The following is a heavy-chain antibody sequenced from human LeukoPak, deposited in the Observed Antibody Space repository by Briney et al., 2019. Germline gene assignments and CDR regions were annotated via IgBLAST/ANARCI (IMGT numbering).Heavy chain of an antibody. CDR2: IYYSGGT. J-gene: IGHJ6*02. CDR3: ARDSYYYYGMDV. Sequence: SQTLSLTCTVSGGSISSGGYYWSWIRQHPGKGLEWIGYIYYSGGTYYNPSLKSRVTISVDTSKNQFSLKLSSVTAADTAVYYCARDSYYYYGMDVWGQGTTVTVSS. V-gene: IGHV4-31*03. CDR1: GGSISSGGYY.